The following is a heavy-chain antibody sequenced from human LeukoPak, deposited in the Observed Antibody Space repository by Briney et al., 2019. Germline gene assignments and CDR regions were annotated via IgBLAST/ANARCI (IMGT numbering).Heavy chain of an antibody. J-gene: IGHJ6*03. V-gene: IGHV1-69*05. CDR3: ASSEMATIDYYYMDV. D-gene: IGHD5-24*01. CDR1: GGTFSSYA. CDR2: IIPIFGTA. Sequence: SVKVSCKASGGTFSSYAISWVRQAPGQGLERMGRIIPIFGTANYAQKFQGRVTITTDESTSTAYMELSSLRSEDTAVYCCASSEMATIDYYYMDVWGKGTTVTVSS.